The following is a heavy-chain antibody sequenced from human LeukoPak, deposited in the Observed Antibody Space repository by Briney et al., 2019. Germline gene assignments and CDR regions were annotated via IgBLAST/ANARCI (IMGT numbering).Heavy chain of an antibody. CDR3: ARDLGGSLDC. Sequence: GGSLRLSCAASGFTVSSNYMSWVRQAPGKGLEWVSVIYSGGSTFYADSVKGRFTISRDNSRNTLYLQMNSLRAEDTALYYCARDLGGSLDCSGEGTLVTVSS. CDR1: GFTVSSNY. CDR2: IYSGGST. D-gene: IGHD1-26*01. J-gene: IGHJ4*02. V-gene: IGHV3-53*01.